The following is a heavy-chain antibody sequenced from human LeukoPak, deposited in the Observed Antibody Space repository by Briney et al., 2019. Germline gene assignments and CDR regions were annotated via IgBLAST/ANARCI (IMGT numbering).Heavy chain of an antibody. V-gene: IGHV4-59*01. CDR2: IYYSGST. D-gene: IGHD2-2*01. J-gene: IGHJ4*02. Sequence: PSETLSLTCTVSGVSISSYYWSWIRQPPGKGLEWIGYIYYSGSTNYNPSLKSRVTISVDTSKNQFSLKLSSVTAADTAVYYCARMLPAAMYVLDYWGQGTLVTVSS. CDR3: ARMLPAAMYVLDY. CDR1: GVSISSYY.